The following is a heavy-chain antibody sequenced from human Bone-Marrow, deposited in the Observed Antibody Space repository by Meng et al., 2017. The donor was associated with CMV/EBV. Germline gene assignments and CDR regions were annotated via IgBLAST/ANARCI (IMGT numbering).Heavy chain of an antibody. J-gene: IGHJ6*02. CDR2: INSDGSST. V-gene: IGHV3-74*01. Sequence: GESLKISCAASGFTFSSYWMHWVRQAPGKGLVWVSRINSDGSSTSYADSVKGRFTISRDNAKNTLYLQMNSLRAEDTAVYYCARDDREGSYSYYYYGMDVWGQGHTVNVSS. D-gene: IGHD1-26*01. CDR3: ARDDREGSYSYYYYGMDV. CDR1: GFTFSSYW.